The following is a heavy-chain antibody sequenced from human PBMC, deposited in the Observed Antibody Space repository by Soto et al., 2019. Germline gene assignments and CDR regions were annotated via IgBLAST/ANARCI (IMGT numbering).Heavy chain of an antibody. Sequence: QVQLQQWGAGLVKPSETLSLSCAVYGQSFSGHSWAWIRQPPGKGLEWIGEINESGSTYYNPSRNSRVTISTDTSKNQFSLKLSSVSAADTAAYFCARGSGIVALPGELEDVNYDYWGQGTLFNVSS. V-gene: IGHV4-34*01. J-gene: IGHJ4*02. CDR2: INESGST. CDR3: ARGSGIVALPGELEDVNYDY. CDR1: GQSFSGHS. D-gene: IGHD1-1*01.